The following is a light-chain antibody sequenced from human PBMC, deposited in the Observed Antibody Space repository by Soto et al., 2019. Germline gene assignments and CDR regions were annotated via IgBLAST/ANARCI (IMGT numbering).Light chain of an antibody. J-gene: IGKJ5*01. Sequence: DIVLTQSPATLSLSPGNRVTLSCRANERISHSLAWYQQRPGQAPRILIYDASFRATGIPERFSGSGSGTDFTLSSSSVEPEDFAVYYCQLSQQRSSWPPIAFGQGTRLDLK. CDR1: ERISHS. CDR3: QLSQQRSSWPPIA. CDR2: DAS. V-gene: IGKV3-11*01.